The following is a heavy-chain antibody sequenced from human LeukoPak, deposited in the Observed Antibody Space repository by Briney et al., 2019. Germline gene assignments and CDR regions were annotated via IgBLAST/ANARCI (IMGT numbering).Heavy chain of an antibody. Sequence: PGRSLRLSCAASGFTFSSYAMHWVRQAPGKGLEWVAVILYDGSNKYYADSVKGRFTISRDNSKNTLYLQMNSLRAEDTAVYYCARDAGDFWSGYYSVGYYFDYWGQGTLVTVSS. CDR2: ILYDGSNK. CDR1: GFTFSSYA. V-gene: IGHV3-30-3*01. D-gene: IGHD3-3*01. J-gene: IGHJ4*02. CDR3: ARDAGDFWSGYYSVGYYFDY.